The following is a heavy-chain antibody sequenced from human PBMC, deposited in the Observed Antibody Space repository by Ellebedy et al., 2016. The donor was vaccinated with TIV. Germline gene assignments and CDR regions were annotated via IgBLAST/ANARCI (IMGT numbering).Heavy chain of an antibody. CDR3: ARARGQYLYGSGSYFTN. CDR2: IYYSGIT. J-gene: IGHJ4*02. V-gene: IGHV4-59*08. CDR1: GGSLSRYY. D-gene: IGHD3-10*01. Sequence: MPSETLSLTCNVSGGSLSRYYWSWIRQPPGKGLEWIAYIYYSGITNYNPSLKNRVTISVDTPKRQFSLRLTSVTAADTAVYYCARARGQYLYGSGSYFTNWGQGEMVTVSS.